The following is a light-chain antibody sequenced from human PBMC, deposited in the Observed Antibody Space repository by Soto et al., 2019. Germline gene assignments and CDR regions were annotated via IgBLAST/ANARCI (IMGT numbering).Light chain of an antibody. CDR1: QSISSY. CDR3: QQSYSTPLT. CDR2: AAS. Sequence: DIQMTQSPSSLSASVGDRVTITCRASQSISSYLNWYQQKPGIAPKLLIYAASSLQSGVPSRFSGSGSGTDFTLTISSLQPEDFATYYWQQSYSTPLTFGGGTKVDIK. V-gene: IGKV1-39*01. J-gene: IGKJ4*01.